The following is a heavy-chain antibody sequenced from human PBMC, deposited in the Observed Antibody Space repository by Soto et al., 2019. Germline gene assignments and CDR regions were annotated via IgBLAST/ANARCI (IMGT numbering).Heavy chain of an antibody. CDR1: GGTFSTYT. D-gene: IGHD3-22*01. CDR3: AGNPDSHYDDSHASSHP. J-gene: IGHJ5*02. V-gene: IGHV1-69*02. CDR2: LIPIIGII. Sequence: QVQLVQSGAEVKKPGSSVKVSCKASGGTFSTYTITWVRQAPGQGLEWMGRLIPIIGIINYAQKFQGRVTITATTFPGTAYTELTRQRSDDTAVYYSAGNPDSHYDDSHASSHPLCQGRLVTVS.